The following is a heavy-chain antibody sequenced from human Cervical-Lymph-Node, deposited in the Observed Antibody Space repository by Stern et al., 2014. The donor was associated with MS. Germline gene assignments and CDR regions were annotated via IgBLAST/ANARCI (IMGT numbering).Heavy chain of an antibody. CDR3: ARAPYYYDTSGYSYSYFDL. CDR1: GFTFRSYW. CDR2: IDSDGSGT. Sequence: VQLVESGGGLVQPGGSLRLSCAASGFTFRSYWMHWVRQAPGKELVWVSRIDSDGSGTTYADSVKGRFTISRDNAKNTLYLQMNSLRAEDTAVYYCARAPYYYDTSGYSYSYFDLWGRGTLVTVSS. D-gene: IGHD3-22*01. V-gene: IGHV3-74*02. J-gene: IGHJ2*01.